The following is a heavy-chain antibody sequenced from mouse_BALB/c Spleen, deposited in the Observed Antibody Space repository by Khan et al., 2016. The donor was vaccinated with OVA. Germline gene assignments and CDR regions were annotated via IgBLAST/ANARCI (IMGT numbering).Heavy chain of an antibody. D-gene: IGHD2-10*01. CDR2: IWGDGST. Sequence: VELVESGPGMVAPSQSLSITCTVSGFSLTGYGVNWVRQPPGKGLEWLGMIWGDGSTDYNSALKSRLNLSKDNSKSQVFLKMNSLQTDDTARYYCARAYYGNYREAMDYWGHGTSVTVSS. J-gene: IGHJ4*01. V-gene: IGHV2-6-7*01. CDR3: ARAYYGNYREAMDY. CDR1: GFSLTGYG.